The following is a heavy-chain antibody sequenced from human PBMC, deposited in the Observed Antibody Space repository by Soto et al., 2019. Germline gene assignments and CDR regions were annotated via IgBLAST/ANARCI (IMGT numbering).Heavy chain of an antibody. D-gene: IGHD2-15*01. J-gene: IGHJ4*02. V-gene: IGHV1-18*04. Sequence: QVQLVQSGAEVKKPGASVKVSCKASGYTFTSYGISWVRQAPGQGLEWMGWISAYNGNTNYAQKLQGRVTMTTDTSPSTAYRELRSLRYDDTAVYYCARDVRRYCSGGSCSFDYWGQGTLVTVSS. CDR1: GYTFTSYG. CDR3: ARDVRRYCSGGSCSFDY. CDR2: ISAYNGNT.